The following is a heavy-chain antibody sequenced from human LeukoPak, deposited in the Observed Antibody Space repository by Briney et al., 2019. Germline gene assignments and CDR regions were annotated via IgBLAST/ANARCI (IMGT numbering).Heavy chain of an antibody. CDR3: AREGSSGYYPY. CDR2: ISSSSSTI. CDR1: GFTFSSYS. V-gene: IGHV3-48*01. J-gene: IGHJ4*02. Sequence: GGSLRLSCAASGFTFSSYSMNWVRQAPGKGLEWVSYISSSSSTIYYADSVKGRFTISRDNAKNSLYLQMNSLRAEDTAVYYCAREGSSGYYPYWGRGILVTVST. D-gene: IGHD3-22*01.